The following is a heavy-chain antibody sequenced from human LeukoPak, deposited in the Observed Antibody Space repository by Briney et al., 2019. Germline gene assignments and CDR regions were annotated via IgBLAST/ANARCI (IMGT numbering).Heavy chain of an antibody. Sequence: GGSLRLSCAASGFTFSNYAMHWVRQAPGKGLEGVAAISYDGSRKYYADSVKGRVTTSRDFSKNTLFLQVNSLRAEDTAVYYCAKDQSTGFCSSASCYGYYGLDVWGQGTTVTVSS. J-gene: IGHJ6*02. CDR2: ISYDGSRK. CDR1: GFTFSNYA. CDR3: AKDQSTGFCSSASCYGYYGLDV. D-gene: IGHD2-2*01. V-gene: IGHV3-30*18.